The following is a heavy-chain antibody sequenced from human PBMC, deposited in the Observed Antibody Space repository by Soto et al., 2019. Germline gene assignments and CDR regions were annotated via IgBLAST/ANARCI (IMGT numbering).Heavy chain of an antibody. CDR1: GFTFSSYS. J-gene: IGHJ3*02. CDR3: ARDHTDVLLGDAFDI. CDR2: ISSSSSYI. V-gene: IGHV3-21*01. Sequence: GGSLRLSCAASGFTFSSYSMNWVRQAPGKGLEWVSSISSSSSYIYYADSVKGRFTISRDNAKNSLYLQMNSLRAEDTAVYYCARDHTDVLLGDAFDIWGQGTMVTVSS. D-gene: IGHD2-8*02.